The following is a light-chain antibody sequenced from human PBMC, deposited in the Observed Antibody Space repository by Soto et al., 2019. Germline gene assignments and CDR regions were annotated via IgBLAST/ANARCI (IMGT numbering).Light chain of an antibody. CDR3: AAWDDSLNGAV. Sequence: QSVLTQPPSASRTPGQRVTISCSGSSSNIGSNTVNWYQQLPGTAPKLLIYSNNQRPSGVPDRFSGSKSGTSASLAISGLQSEDEADYYCAAWDDSLNGAVFGGGTKLTVL. V-gene: IGLV1-44*01. J-gene: IGLJ7*01. CDR1: SSNIGSNT. CDR2: SNN.